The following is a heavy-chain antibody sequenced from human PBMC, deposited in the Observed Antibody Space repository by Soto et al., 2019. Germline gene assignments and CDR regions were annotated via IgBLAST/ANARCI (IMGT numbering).Heavy chain of an antibody. Sequence: EVQLVETGGGLIQPGGSLRLSCAASGFTVSSNYMSWVRQAPGKGLEWVSVIYSGGSTYYADSVKGRFTISRNNSKNTLYLQMNSLRAEDTAVYYCAREGSSGYYYYFDYWGQGTRVTVSS. D-gene: IGHD3-22*01. CDR1: GFTVSSNY. J-gene: IGHJ4*02. V-gene: IGHV3-53*02. CDR2: IYSGGST. CDR3: AREGSSGYYYYFDY.